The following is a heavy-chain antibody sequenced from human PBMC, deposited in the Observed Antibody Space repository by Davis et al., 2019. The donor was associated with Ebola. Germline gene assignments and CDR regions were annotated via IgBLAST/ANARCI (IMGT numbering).Heavy chain of an antibody. D-gene: IGHD6-19*01. CDR1: GGSISSHSYY. CDR2: IFYSGST. J-gene: IGHJ5*02. V-gene: IGHV4-39*01. CDR3: ASLTYSSGWRSNWFDP. Sequence: SETLSLTCTVSGGSISSHSYYWVLIRQPPGKGLEWIGDIFYSGSTYYNPSLKSRVTISVDTSKNQFSLKLSSVTAADTAVYYCASLTYSSGWRSNWFDPWGQGTLVTVSS.